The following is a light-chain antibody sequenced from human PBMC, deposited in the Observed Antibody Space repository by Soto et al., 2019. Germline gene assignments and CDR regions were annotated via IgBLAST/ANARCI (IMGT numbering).Light chain of an antibody. CDR1: QTVSSSN. CDR3: QHSGSSPRT. Sequence: EIVLTQSPGTLSVSPGERATLSCRASQTVSSSNLVWYQQKPGQGPRLLIYGAPSGATGIPDRVSGSGSGTDFTLSISRLEPEDFAVYSCQHSGSSPRTFGQGTKVEIK. CDR2: GAP. V-gene: IGKV3-20*01. J-gene: IGKJ1*01.